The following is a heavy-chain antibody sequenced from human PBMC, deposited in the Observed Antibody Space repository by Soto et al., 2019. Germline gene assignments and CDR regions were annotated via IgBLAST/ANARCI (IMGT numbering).Heavy chain of an antibody. V-gene: IGHV3-30-3*01. CDR1: GFTFSSYA. D-gene: IGHD5-18*01. CDR3: ARDGSIMGYSYDGFSFDI. J-gene: IGHJ3*02. CDR2: ISYDGSNK. Sequence: PGGSLRLSCAASGFTFSSYAMHWVRQAPGKGLEWVAVISYDGSNKYYADSVKGRFTISRDNSKNTLYLQMNSLRAEDTAVYYCARDGSIMGYSYDGFSFDIWGQGTMVTVSS.